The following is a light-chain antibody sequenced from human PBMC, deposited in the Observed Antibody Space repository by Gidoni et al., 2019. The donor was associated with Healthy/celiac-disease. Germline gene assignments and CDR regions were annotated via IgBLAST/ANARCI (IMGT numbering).Light chain of an antibody. V-gene: IGLV1-47*01. CDR1: SSNIGSHY. CDR3: AAWDDSLSGDV. J-gene: IGLJ3*02. Sequence: QSVLPQPPSASGTTGQRVPISCSGSSSNIGSHYVYWYQQLPGTAPKLLIYRNNQRPSGVPDLFSGSKSGTSASLAISGLRSEDEADYYCAAWDDSLSGDVFGGGTKLTVL. CDR2: RNN.